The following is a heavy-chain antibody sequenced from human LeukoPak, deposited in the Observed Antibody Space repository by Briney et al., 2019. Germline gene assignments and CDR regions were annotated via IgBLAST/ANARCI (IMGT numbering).Heavy chain of an antibody. V-gene: IGHV4-31*03. CDR3: ARGECQVRDFWSGYYCGFDY. J-gene: IGHJ4*02. Sequence: SETLSLTCIVSGGSISSGGYYWSWIRQHPGKGLEWIGYIYYSGSTYYNPSLKSRVTISVDTSKNQFSLKLSSVTAADTAVYYCARGECQVRDFWSGYYCGFDYWGQGTLVTVSS. CDR1: GGSISSGGYY. CDR2: IYYSGST. D-gene: IGHD3-3*01.